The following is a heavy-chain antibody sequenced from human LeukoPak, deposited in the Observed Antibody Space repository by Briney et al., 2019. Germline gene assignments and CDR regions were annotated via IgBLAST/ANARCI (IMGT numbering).Heavy chain of an antibody. V-gene: IGHV3-30*04. Sequence: GGSLRLSCAASGFTFSSYAMHWVRQAPGKGLEWVAVISYDGSNKYYADSVKGRFTISRDNSKNTLYLQMNSLRAEDTAVYYCARDRGYSGYDFDYWGQGTPVTVSS. CDR1: GFTFSSYA. CDR3: ARDRGYSGYDFDY. J-gene: IGHJ4*02. CDR2: ISYDGSNK. D-gene: IGHD5-12*01.